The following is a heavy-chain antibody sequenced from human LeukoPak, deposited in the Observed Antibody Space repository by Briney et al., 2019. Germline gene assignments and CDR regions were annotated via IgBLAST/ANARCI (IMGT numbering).Heavy chain of an antibody. D-gene: IGHD1/OR15-1a*01. CDR1: AFIFSAYY. Sequence: GRSLRLSCAAAAFIFSAYYMHWVRQAPGKVLEWVALVSNDGVIIYYGASVRGRFTISRDNLENTLYRQMNSLRGDDTAVYYCAKGGEQRTFRCGMDSWGQGTLVTVSS. J-gene: IGHJ4*02. CDR3: AKGGEQRTFRCGMDS. CDR2: VSNDGVII. V-gene: IGHV3-30*04.